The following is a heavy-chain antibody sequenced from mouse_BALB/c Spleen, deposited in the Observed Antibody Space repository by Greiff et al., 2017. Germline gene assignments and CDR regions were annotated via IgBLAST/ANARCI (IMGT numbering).Heavy chain of an antibody. V-gene: IGHV2-9*02. D-gene: IGHD2-4*01. CDR1: GFSLTSYG. CDR2: IWAGGST. Sequence: VQLQESGPGLVAPSQSLSITCTVSGFSLTSYGVHWVRQPPGKGLEWLGVIWAGGSTNYNSALMSRLSISKDNSKSQVFLKMNSLQTDDTAMYYCARGDYEGFAYWGQGTLVTVSA. J-gene: IGHJ3*01. CDR3: ARGDYEGFAY.